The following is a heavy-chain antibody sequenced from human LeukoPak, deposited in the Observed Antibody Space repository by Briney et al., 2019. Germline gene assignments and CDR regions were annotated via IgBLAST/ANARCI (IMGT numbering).Heavy chain of an antibody. J-gene: IGHJ5*02. D-gene: IGHD5-12*01. CDR2: INPSGGST. Sequence: ASVKVSCKASGYSFTGYYMHWVRQAPGQGLEWMGIINPSGGSTSYAQKFQGRVTMTRDTSTSTVYMELSSLRSEDTAVYYCARVYSGYFDPWGQGTLVTVSS. CDR1: GYSFTGYY. V-gene: IGHV1-46*01. CDR3: ARVYSGYFDP.